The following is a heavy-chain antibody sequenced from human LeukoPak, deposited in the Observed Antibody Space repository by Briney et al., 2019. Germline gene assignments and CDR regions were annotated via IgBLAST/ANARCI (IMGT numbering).Heavy chain of an antibody. V-gene: IGHV4-34*01. CDR2: INHSGSA. D-gene: IGHD4-17*01. CDR3: VRTFRVVRLGAVYGDYGGWFDP. CDR1: GRSLSGYY. J-gene: IGHJ5*02. Sequence: SETLSLTCALYGRSLSGYYGSWIRQPPGKGLEWIGEINHSGSANYNPSLKSRVTISVETSKKQLSMTMNSVTDADTPLSKSVRTFRVVRLGAVYGDYGGWFDPWGQGTLVTVSS.